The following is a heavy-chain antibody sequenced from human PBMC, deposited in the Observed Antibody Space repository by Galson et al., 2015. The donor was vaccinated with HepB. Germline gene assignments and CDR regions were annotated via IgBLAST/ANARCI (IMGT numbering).Heavy chain of an antibody. D-gene: IGHD3-16*02. CDR3: ARAGPWSSYSYTFDY. J-gene: IGHJ4*02. CDR2: ISGSGGTI. Sequence: TFSSYAMHWIRQAPGKGLEWVSYISGSGGTIYYADSVKGRFTISRDNAENSLYLQMSSLRAEDTAVYYCARAGPWSSYSYTFDYWGQGTLVIVSS. CDR1: TFSSYA. V-gene: IGHV3-11*01.